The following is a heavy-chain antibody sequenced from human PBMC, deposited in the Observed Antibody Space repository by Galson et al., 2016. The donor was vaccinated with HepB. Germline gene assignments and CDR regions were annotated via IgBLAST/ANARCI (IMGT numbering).Heavy chain of an antibody. CDR2: ISGGGGSV. CDR1: GFTLDNYG. J-gene: IGHJ2*01. V-gene: IGHV3-23*01. Sequence: SLRLSCAGSGFTLDNYGVTWVRQAPGAGLEWVSTISGGGGSVYFAGYVRDRFTISRDNFKNTVNLEMNSLRVEDTAMYYCAKDRDRGTGISAPKGYLDLRGRGTLVTVSS. D-gene: IGHD1-1*01. CDR3: AKDRDRGTGISAPKGYLDL.